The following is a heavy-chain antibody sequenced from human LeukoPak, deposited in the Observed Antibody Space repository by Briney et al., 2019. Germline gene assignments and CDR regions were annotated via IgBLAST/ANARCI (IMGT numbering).Heavy chain of an antibody. D-gene: IGHD3-10*01. J-gene: IGHJ5*02. Sequence: SETLSLTCTVSGYSISSGYYWGWIRQPPGKGLEWIGSIYHSGSTYYNPSLKSRVTISVDTSKNQFSLKLSSVTAADTAVYYCAPSGSGSYYINWFDPWGQGTLVTVSS. CDR3: APSGSGSYYINWFDP. V-gene: IGHV4-38-2*02. CDR2: IYHSGST. CDR1: GYSISSGYY.